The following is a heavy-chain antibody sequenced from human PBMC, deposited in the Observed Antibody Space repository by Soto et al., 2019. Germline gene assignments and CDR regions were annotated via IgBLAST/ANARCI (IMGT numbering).Heavy chain of an antibody. Sequence: QVQLVESGGGVVQPGRSLRLSCAASGFTFSSYGMHWVRQAPGKGLEWVAVISYDGSNTYYADSVKGRVTISRDNSKNPQSLQKNTLRGGGTAVYYCTKDIDNEPLGVVEQWGQGTLVTDSS. CDR3: TKDIDNEPLGVVEQ. J-gene: IGHJ4*02. CDR2: ISYDGSNT. V-gene: IGHV3-30*18. CDR1: GFTFSSYG. D-gene: IGHD3-3*01.